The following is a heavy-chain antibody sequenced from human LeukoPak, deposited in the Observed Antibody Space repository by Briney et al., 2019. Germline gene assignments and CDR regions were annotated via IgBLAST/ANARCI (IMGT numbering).Heavy chain of an antibody. Sequence: ASVKVSCKASVYTFTSYYMHWVRQAPGQGLEWMGIINPSGGSTSYAQKFQGRVTMTRDTSTSTVYMELSSLRSEDTAVYYCARESFTVTSDYYMDVWGKGTTVTVSS. CDR1: VYTFTSYY. CDR3: ARESFTVTSDYYMDV. CDR2: INPSGGST. V-gene: IGHV1-46*01. D-gene: IGHD4-17*01. J-gene: IGHJ6*03.